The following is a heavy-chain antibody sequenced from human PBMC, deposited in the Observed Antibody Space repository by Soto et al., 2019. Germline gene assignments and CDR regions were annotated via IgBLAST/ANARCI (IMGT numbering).Heavy chain of an antibody. J-gene: IGHJ1*01. Sequence: EVQLVESGGGLVQPGRSLRLSCAASRFTFDDDAMHWVRQVPGKGLEWVSGINWNSGSIGYGDSVKGRFAISRDNAKNSLHLQMNSLSAEDTAFYYCVKDESINWYSGHFRHWGQCTLVTVSS. CDR2: INWNSGSI. D-gene: IGHD6-13*01. CDR3: VKDESINWYSGHFRH. CDR1: RFTFDDDA. V-gene: IGHV3-9*01.